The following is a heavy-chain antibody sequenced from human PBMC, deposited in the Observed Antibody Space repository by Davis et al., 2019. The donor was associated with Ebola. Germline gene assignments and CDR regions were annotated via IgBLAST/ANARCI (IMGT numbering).Heavy chain of an antibody. CDR1: GFTFSSYW. V-gene: IGHV3-74*01. Sequence: PGGSLRLSCAASGFTFSSYWMHWVRQTPGKGLIWVSHINADGSTIAYADSVEGRFTISRDNAKNTLYLQMNSLRAEDTAVYYCARVLAARPWYFDLWGRGTLVTVSS. CDR3: ARVLAARPWYFDL. J-gene: IGHJ2*01. CDR2: INADGSTI. D-gene: IGHD6-6*01.